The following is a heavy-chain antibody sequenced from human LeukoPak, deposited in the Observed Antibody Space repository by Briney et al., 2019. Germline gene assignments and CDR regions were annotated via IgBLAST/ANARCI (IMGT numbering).Heavy chain of an antibody. CDR1: GFTFSSYA. V-gene: IGHV3-48*04. Sequence: GGSLRFSCAASGFTFSSYAMSWVRQAPGKGLEYVSYISSGSGTIYYADSVKGRFTISRDNAKNSLYLQMNSLSAEDTAVYYCARAQKYSYDAFDIWGQGTMVTVSS. D-gene: IGHD4-11*01. J-gene: IGHJ3*02. CDR2: ISSGSGTI. CDR3: ARAQKYSYDAFDI.